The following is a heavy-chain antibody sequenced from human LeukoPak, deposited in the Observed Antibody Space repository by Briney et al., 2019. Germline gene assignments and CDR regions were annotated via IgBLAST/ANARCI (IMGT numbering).Heavy chain of an antibody. CDR1: GGSISSSSYY. V-gene: IGHV4-39*01. CDR2: IYYSETI. CDR3: ARQAADYYYYYLGV. J-gene: IGHJ6*03. Sequence: PSETLSLTCTVSGGSISSSSYYWGWIRQPPGKGLEWIGSIYYSETIYYNPSLESRVTLSLDTSKNQFSLKLTSVTAADTAVYCARQAADYYYYYLGVWGKGTTVTVSS.